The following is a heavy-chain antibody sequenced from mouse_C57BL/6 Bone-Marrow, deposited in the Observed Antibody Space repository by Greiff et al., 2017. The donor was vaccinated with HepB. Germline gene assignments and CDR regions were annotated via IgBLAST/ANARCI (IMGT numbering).Heavy chain of an antibody. CDR1: GFSFTSYG. D-gene: IGHD2-5*01. CDR3: ARHPYYSNYGYAMDY. CDR2: IWSDGST. V-gene: IGHV2-6-1*01. Sequence: VKLEESGPGLVAPSQSLSITCTVSGFSFTSYGVHWVRQPPGKGLEWLVVIWSDGSTTYNSALKSRLSISKDNSKSQVFLKMNSLQTDDTAMYYCARHPYYSNYGYAMDYWGQGTSVTVSS. J-gene: IGHJ4*01.